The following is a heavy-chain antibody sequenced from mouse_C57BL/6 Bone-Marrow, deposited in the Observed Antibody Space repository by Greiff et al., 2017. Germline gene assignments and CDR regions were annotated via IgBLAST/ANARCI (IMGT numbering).Heavy chain of an antibody. Sequence: EVQLQESGPGLVKPSQSLSLTCSVTGYSITSGYYWNWIRQFPGNKLEWMGYISYDGSNNYNPSLKNRISITRDTSKNQFFLKFNSVTTEDTATYYCARVYGSSLYWYFDVWGTGTTVTVSS. J-gene: IGHJ1*03. CDR2: ISYDGSN. D-gene: IGHD1-1*01. CDR1: GYSITSGYY. CDR3: ARVYGSSLYWYFDV. V-gene: IGHV3-6*01.